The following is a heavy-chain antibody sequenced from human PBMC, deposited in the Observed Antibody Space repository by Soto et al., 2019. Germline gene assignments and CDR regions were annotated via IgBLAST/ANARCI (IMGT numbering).Heavy chain of an antibody. J-gene: IGHJ3*02. CDR2: ISYDGSNK. CDR1: GFSFSSYG. CDR3: AKTGGSIENLLHAFDI. Sequence: QVQLVESGGGVVQPGRSLRLSCAASGFSFSSYGMHWVRQAPGKGLEWVAVISYDGSNKYFADSVKGRFTISRDNSKNTLYLQMNSLRPEDTAVYYCAKTGGSIENLLHAFDIWGQGTMVTVSS. V-gene: IGHV3-30*18. D-gene: IGHD2-2*01.